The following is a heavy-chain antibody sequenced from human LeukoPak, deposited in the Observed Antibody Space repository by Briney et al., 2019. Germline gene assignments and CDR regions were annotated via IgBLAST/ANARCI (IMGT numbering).Heavy chain of an antibody. J-gene: IGHJ4*02. CDR3: AKSPSSGYYFDY. CDR1: GFTFSSYA. Sequence: QAGGSLRLSCAASGFTFSSYAMSWVRQAPGTGLEWVSGISGSGGSTYYADSVKGRFTISRDNSKNTLYLQMNSLRAEDTAVYYCAKSPSSGYYFDYWGQGTLVTVFS. V-gene: IGHV3-23*01. CDR2: ISGSGGST. D-gene: IGHD3-22*01.